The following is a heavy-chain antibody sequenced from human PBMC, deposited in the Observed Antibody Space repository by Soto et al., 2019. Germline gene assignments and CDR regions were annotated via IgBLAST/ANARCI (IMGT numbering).Heavy chain of an antibody. CDR3: ASVSRELTDAFDI. V-gene: IGHV5-51*01. CDR2: IYPGDSDT. J-gene: IGHJ3*02. D-gene: IGHD1-26*01. CDR1: GYSFTSYW. Sequence: GESLKISCKGSGYSFTSYWIGWVRQMPGKGLEWMGIIYPGDSDTRYSPSFQGQVTISADKSISTAYLQWSSLKASDTAMYYCASVSRELTDAFDIWGQGTMVTVSS.